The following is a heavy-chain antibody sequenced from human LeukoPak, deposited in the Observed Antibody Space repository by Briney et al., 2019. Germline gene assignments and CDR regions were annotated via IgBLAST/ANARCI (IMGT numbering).Heavy chain of an antibody. CDR2: IYPGHDSDT. V-gene: IGHV5-51*01. J-gene: IGHJ4*02. CDR1: GYSFASYW. D-gene: IGHD5-12*01. CDR3: ARPFGYSGYDPLHY. Sequence: GEALKISCKGSGYSFASYWIGWVRQMPGKGLEWMGIIYPGHDSDTRYSPSFQGQVTISVDKSISTAYLQWSSLKASDTAMYYCARPFGYSGYDPLHYWGQGTLVTVSS.